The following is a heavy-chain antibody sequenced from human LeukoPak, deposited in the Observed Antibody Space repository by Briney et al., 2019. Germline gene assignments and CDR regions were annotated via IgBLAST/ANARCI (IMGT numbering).Heavy chain of an antibody. CDR2: IYYSGST. CDR1: GGSISSYY. CDR3: ARLYGSVDY. V-gene: IGHV4-59*08. D-gene: IGHD3-10*01. Sequence: SETLSLTFTVSGGSISSYYWSWIRQPPGKGLEWIGYIYYSGSTNYNPSLKSRVTISVDTSKNQFSLKLSSVTAADTAVYYCARLYGSVDYWGQGTLVTVSS. J-gene: IGHJ4*02.